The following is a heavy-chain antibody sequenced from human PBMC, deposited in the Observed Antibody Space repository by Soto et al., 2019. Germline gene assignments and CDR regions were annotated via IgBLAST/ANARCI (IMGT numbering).Heavy chain of an antibody. D-gene: IGHD6-13*01. Sequence: ASVKVSCKASGYTFTSYGISWVRQAPGQGLEWMGWINAGNGNTKYSQKFQGRVTITRDTSASTAYMELSSLRSEDTAVYYCARGIAPYYFDYWGQGTLVTVSS. CDR1: GYTFTSYG. J-gene: IGHJ4*02. CDR2: INAGNGNT. CDR3: ARGIAPYYFDY. V-gene: IGHV1-3*01.